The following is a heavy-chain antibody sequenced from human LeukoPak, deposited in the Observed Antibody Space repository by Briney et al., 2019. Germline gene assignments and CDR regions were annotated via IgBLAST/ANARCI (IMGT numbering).Heavy chain of an antibody. J-gene: IGHJ3*02. V-gene: IGHV4-59*12. CDR3: ARVPYYYGSGSYFNRDAFDI. D-gene: IGHD3-10*01. CDR1: GGSISSYY. Sequence: SETLSLTCTVSGGSISSYYWSWIRQPPGKGLEWIGYIYYSGSTNYNPSLKSRVTISVDTSKNQFSLKLSSVTAADTAVYYCARVPYYYGSGSYFNRDAFDIWGQGTMVTVSS. CDR2: IYYSGST.